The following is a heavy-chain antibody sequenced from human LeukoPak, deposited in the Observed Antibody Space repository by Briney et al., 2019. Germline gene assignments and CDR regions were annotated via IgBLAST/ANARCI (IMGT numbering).Heavy chain of an antibody. D-gene: IGHD2-2*01. Sequence: GGSLRLSCAASGFTFSSYAMHWVRQAPGKGLEWVAVISYDGSNKYYADSVKGRFTISRDNSKNTLYLQMNSLRAEDTAVYYCARESAVVPAELFPPVDYWGQGTLVTVSS. CDR2: ISYDGSNK. CDR1: GFTFSSYA. V-gene: IGHV3-30*04. CDR3: ARESAVVPAELFPPVDY. J-gene: IGHJ4*02.